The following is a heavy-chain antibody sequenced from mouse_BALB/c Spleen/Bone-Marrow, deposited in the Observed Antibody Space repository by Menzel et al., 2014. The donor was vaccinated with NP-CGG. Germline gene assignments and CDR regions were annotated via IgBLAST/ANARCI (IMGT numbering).Heavy chain of an antibody. J-gene: IGHJ3*01. CDR3: ARDVGYGNYFVY. Sequence: DVKLQESGGGLVQPGDSLRLSCATSGFTFSDFYMEWVRQPPGKRLEWIAASRNKAKHYTTKYSASVKGRFIVSRDTSQSILYLQMNALRAEDTAIYYCARDVGYGNYFVYWGQGTLVTVSA. V-gene: IGHV7-1*02. D-gene: IGHD2-10*02. CDR1: GFTFSDFY. CDR2: SRNKAKHYTT.